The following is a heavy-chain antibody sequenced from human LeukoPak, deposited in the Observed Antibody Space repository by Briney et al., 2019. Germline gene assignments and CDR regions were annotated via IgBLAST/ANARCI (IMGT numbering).Heavy chain of an antibody. J-gene: IGHJ6*02. V-gene: IGHV4-34*01. CDR1: GGSFSGYY. CDR2: INHSGST. D-gene: IGHD4-17*01. Sequence: KPSETLSLTCAVYGGSFSGYYWSWIRQPPGKGLEWIGEINHSGSTNYNPSLKSRVTISVDTSKNQFSLKLSSVTAADTAVYYCARAYDYGDYPTPYYYYGMDVWGQGTTVTVSS. CDR3: ARAYDYGDYPTPYYYYGMDV.